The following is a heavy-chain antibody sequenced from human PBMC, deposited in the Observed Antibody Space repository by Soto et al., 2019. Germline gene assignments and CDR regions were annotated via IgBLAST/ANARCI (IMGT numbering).Heavy chain of an antibody. D-gene: IGHD6-6*01. CDR1: GGSFSGYY. CDR3: ARENARIAARDPNWFDP. J-gene: IGHJ5*02. Sequence: QVQLQQWGAGLLKPSETLSLTCAVYGGSFSGYYWSWIRQPPGKGLEWIGEINHSGSTNYNPSLKSRVTISVDTSKNQFSLKLSSVTAADTAVYYCARENARIAARDPNWFDPWGQGTLVTVSS. CDR2: INHSGST. V-gene: IGHV4-34*01.